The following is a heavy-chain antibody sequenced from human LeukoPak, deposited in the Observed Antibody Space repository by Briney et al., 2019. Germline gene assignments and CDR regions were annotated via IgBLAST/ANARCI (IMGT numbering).Heavy chain of an antibody. J-gene: IGHJ5*02. Sequence: GASVKVSCKASGYTFTSYDINWVRQATGQGLEWMGWMNPNSGNTGYAQKFQGRVTMTRNTSISTAYMELSGLRSEDTAVYYCARGRGIAAAWNWFDPWGQGTLVTVSS. V-gene: IGHV1-8*01. CDR1: GYTFTSYD. CDR3: ARGRGIAAAWNWFDP. CDR2: MNPNSGNT. D-gene: IGHD6-13*01.